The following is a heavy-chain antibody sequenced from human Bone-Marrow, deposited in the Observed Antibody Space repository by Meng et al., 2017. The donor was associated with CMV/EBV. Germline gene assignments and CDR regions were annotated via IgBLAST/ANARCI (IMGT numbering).Heavy chain of an antibody. J-gene: IGHJ6*02. D-gene: IGHD3-9*01. CDR3: ARGGNFLTWGMDV. V-gene: IGHV3-30*04. Sequence: GESLKISCAASGFTFSSYAMYWVRQAPGKGLEWVAVISYDGSNKYYADSVKGRFTISGDNSKNTLYLQMNSLRAEDTAVYYCARGGNFLTWGMDVWGQGTTVTVSS. CDR1: GFTFSSYA. CDR2: ISYDGSNK.